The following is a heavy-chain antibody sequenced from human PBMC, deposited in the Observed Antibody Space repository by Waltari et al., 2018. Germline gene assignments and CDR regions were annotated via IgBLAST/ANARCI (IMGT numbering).Heavy chain of an antibody. CDR1: EFTFSTYW. D-gene: IGHD3-10*01. Sequence: EVQLVESGGGLVQPGGSLRLSCEVSEFTFSTYWMTWGRQASGRGLGWVANINYDGSEKNYVDSVKGRFSISRDNARNSLYLRMNSLRAEDTAVYYCATYRWLGYWGQGTLVTVSS. CDR2: INYDGSEK. V-gene: IGHV3-7*03. CDR3: ATYRWLGY. J-gene: IGHJ4*02.